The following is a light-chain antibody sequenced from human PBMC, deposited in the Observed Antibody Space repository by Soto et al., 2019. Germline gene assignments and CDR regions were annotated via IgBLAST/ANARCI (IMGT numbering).Light chain of an antibody. CDR2: EGR. CDR3: CSYANSSTS. V-gene: IGLV2-23*01. Sequence: QSALTQPASVSGSPGQSITISCTGTSSDVGSYNLVSWYQQHPGKAPRLIIYEGRKRPSGVSNRFSGSKSGNTASLTISGRQAEDEADYYCCSYANSSTSLGGGTKLTVL. J-gene: IGLJ2*01. CDR1: SSDVGSYNL.